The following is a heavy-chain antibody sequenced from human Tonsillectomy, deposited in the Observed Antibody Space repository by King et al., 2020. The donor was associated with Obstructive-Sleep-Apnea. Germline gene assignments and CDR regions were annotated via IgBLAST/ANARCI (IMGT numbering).Heavy chain of an antibody. V-gene: IGHV4-4*07. J-gene: IGHJ4*02. Sequence: QLQESGPGLVKPSETLSLMCTVSGGSISSYFWTWIRQPAGKGLEWIGRIYTSGSTNYNPSLYSRVTMSVDMSKNQFSLKLSSVTAADTAVYYCAREGSGSRPFDYWGQGTLVTVSS. CDR2: IYTSGST. CDR1: GGSISSYF. CDR3: AREGSGSRPFDY. D-gene: IGHD3-10*01.